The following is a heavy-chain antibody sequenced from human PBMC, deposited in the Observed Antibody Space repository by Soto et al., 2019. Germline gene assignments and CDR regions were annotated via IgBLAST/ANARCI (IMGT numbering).Heavy chain of an antibody. V-gene: IGHV2-5*01. CDR3: AHKLRYLDPMDV. D-gene: IGHD3-9*01. CDR1: GFSLTTGGVA. J-gene: IGHJ6*02. Sequence: PTLVNPTQTLTLTCSFSGFSLTTGGVAVGWIRQPPGKALEWLALIYWNDDKRYSPSLKNRLTVTKDTSKNQVVLTLTNMDPVDTATYYCAHKLRYLDPMDVWGQGTTVTVSS. CDR2: IYWNDDK.